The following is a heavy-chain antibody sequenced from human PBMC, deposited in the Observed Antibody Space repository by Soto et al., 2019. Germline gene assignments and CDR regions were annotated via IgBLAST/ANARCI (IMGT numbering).Heavy chain of an antibody. J-gene: IGHJ6*02. CDR2: IYPGDSDT. CDR1: GYSFTSYW. D-gene: IGHD2-15*01. V-gene: IGHV5-51*01. CDR3: ARHPDCSGGSCYSDYYYYYGMDV. Sequence: RGESLKISCKGSGYSFTSYWIGWVRQMPGKGLEWMGIIYPGDSDTRYSPSFQGQVTISADKSISTAYLQWSSLKASDTAMYYCARHPDCSGGSCYSDYYYYYGMDVWGQGTTVTVSS.